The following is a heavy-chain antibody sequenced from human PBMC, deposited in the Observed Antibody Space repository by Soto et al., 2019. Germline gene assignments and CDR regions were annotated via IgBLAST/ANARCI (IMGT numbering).Heavy chain of an antibody. CDR1: GFTFISYS. D-gene: IGHD6-13*01. CDR2: ISSSSSTI. Sequence: GGSLRLSCAASGFTFISYSMNWVRQAPGKGLEWVSYISSSSSTIYYADSVKGRFTISRDNAKNSLYLQMNSLRAEDTAVYYCARHPERIAQIGWFDPWGQGTLVTVSS. CDR3: ARHPERIAQIGWFDP. J-gene: IGHJ5*02. V-gene: IGHV3-48*01.